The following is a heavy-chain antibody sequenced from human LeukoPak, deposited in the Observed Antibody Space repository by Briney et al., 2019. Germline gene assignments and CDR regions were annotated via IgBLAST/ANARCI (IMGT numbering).Heavy chain of an antibody. V-gene: IGHV1-24*01. D-gene: IGHD2-8*01. CDR1: GYTLTELS. Sequence: ASVKVSCKVSGYTLTELSMHWVRQAPGKGLEWMGGFDPEDGETIYAQKFQGRVTMTEDTSTDTAYMELSSLRSEDTAVYYCGIGYCTNGVCYRFNGYYYFGMDVWGQGTTVTVPS. CDR2: FDPEDGET. J-gene: IGHJ6*01. CDR3: GIGYCTNGVCYRFNGYYYFGMDV.